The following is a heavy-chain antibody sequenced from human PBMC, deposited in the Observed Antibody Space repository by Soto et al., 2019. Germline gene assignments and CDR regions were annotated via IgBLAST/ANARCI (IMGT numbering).Heavy chain of an antibody. J-gene: IGHJ4*02. Sequence: QVQLVQSGAGVKKPGSSVRVSCKASGDTFTFYSINWVRQAPGLGLEWMGRINPILSMSNYAQRFQGRVTMTADKSTSTAYMELSSMRSEDTAMYYCASSYGSGYRAFDYWGQGALVTVSS. V-gene: IGHV1-69*02. CDR1: GDTFTFYS. CDR3: ASSYGSGYRAFDY. D-gene: IGHD3-10*01. CDR2: INPILSMS.